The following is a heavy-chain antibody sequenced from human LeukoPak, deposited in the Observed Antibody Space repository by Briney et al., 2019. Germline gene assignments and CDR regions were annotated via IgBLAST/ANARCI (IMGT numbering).Heavy chain of an antibody. Sequence: SETLSLTCTVSGVSVSNSNSYWGWIRQTPGKGLEWIGTISYSGYTLYNPSLKSRVTISIDTSKNQFSLKLSSVTAADTAVYFCARRFSFGSGRYGMDVWGQGTTVTVSS. CDR1: GVSVSNSNSY. D-gene: IGHD3-10*01. CDR3: ARRFSFGSGRYGMDV. V-gene: IGHV4-39*01. CDR2: ISYSGYT. J-gene: IGHJ6*02.